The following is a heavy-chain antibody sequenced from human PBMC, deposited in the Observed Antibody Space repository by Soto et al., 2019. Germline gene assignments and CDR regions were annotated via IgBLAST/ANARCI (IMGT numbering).Heavy chain of an antibody. D-gene: IGHD2-2*01. CDR1: GYTFTGYY. J-gene: IGHJ3*02. CDR2: INPNSGGT. Sequence: QVQLVQSGAEVKKPGASVKVSCKASGYTFTGYYMHWVRQAPGQGLEWMGWINPNSGGTNYAQKFQGWVTMTRDTSISTADMELSRLRSDDTAVYYCARGYCRSTSCQHDAFDIWGQGTMVTVSS. CDR3: ARGYCRSTSCQHDAFDI. V-gene: IGHV1-2*04.